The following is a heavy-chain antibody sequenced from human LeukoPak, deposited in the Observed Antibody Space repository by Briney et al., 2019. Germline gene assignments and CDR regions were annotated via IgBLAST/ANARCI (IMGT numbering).Heavy chain of an antibody. J-gene: IGHJ6*03. V-gene: IGHV1-69*13. CDR1: GGTFSNYA. D-gene: IGHD3-3*01. Sequence: ASVKVSCKASGGTFSNYAISWVRQAPGQGLEWMGGTIPIFNTAKYAQKFQGRVTITADESTNTAYMELSSLRSEDTAVYYCARDPATPFGVVTQNYYCYYMDVWGKGITVTVSS. CDR2: TIPIFNTA. CDR3: ARDPATPFGVVTQNYYCYYMDV.